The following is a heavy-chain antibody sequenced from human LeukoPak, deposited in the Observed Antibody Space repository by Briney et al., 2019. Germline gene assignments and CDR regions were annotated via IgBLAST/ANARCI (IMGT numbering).Heavy chain of an antibody. D-gene: IGHD2-21*02. Sequence: GGSLRLSCAASGFTFSDYYMSWIRQAPGKGLEWVSYISSSGSTIYYADSVKGRFTISRDSYKNMLYLQMKSLRAEDTAVYYCAKDTLANCGGDCYSEGVSDWGQGTLVTVSS. CDR3: AKDTLANCGGDCYSEGVSD. V-gene: IGHV3-11*01. J-gene: IGHJ4*02. CDR1: GFTFSDYY. CDR2: ISSSGSTI.